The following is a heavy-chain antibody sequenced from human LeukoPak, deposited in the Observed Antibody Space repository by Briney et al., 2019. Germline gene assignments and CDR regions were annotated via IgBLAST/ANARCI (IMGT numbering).Heavy chain of an antibody. CDR1: GFTFSSYG. J-gene: IGHJ4*02. V-gene: IGHV3-33*06. Sequence: QAGGSLRLSCAASGFTFSSYGMHWVRQAPGKGLEWVAVIWYDGNNKYYADSVKGRFTISKDNSKNTLYLQMNSLRAEDTAVYYCAKASSDSSDYWDYFDYWGQGTLVTVSS. CDR2: IWYDGNNK. CDR3: AKASSDSSDYWDYFDY. D-gene: IGHD3-22*01.